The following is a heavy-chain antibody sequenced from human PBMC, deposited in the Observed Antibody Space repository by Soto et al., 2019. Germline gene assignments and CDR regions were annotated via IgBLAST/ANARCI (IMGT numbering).Heavy chain of an antibody. D-gene: IGHD3-16*01. J-gene: IGHJ2*01. Sequence: EVQLVESGGGLVQPGRSLRLSCTASGFIFDNHAMHWVRQAPGKGLEWVAGGTWNSVATGYAESVKGRFTISRDNAKNSLYLQIKTLSAEDTAVYFCVTAGGKDYFAFWGRGTVVTVSS. CDR3: VTAGGKDYFAF. CDR2: GTWNSVAT. V-gene: IGHV3-9*01. CDR1: GFIFDNHA.